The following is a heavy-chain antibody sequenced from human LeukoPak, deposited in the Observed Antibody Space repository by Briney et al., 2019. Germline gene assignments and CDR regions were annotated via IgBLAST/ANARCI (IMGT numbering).Heavy chain of an antibody. D-gene: IGHD1-26*01. V-gene: IGHV3-30*18. CDR2: ISYDGSNK. Sequence: GGSLRLSCAASGFTFSSYGMHWVRQAPGKGLEWVAVISYDGSNKYYADSVKGRFTISRDNSKNTLYLQMNSLRAEDTAVYYCAKDHSGSYIWGQGTLVTVSS. CDR3: AKDHSGSYI. CDR1: GFTFSSYG. J-gene: IGHJ4*02.